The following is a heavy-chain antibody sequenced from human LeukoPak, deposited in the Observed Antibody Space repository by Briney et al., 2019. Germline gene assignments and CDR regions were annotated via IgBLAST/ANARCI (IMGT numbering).Heavy chain of an antibody. D-gene: IGHD3-10*01. CDR2: ICPGDSDT. CDR1: GYSFTSYW. Sequence: GESLKISCKGSGYSFTSYWIGWVRQMPGKGLEWMGIICPGDSDTRYSPSFQGQVTISADKSISTAYLQWSSLKASDTAMYYCARPTMVRGVITHWFDPWGQGTLVTVSS. CDR3: ARPTMVRGVITHWFDP. J-gene: IGHJ5*02. V-gene: IGHV5-51*01.